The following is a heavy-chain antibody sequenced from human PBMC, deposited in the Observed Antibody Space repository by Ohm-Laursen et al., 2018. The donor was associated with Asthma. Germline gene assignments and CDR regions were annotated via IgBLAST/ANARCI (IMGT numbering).Heavy chain of an antibody. D-gene: IGHD2-2*01. V-gene: IGHV3-21*04. J-gene: IGHJ4*02. CDR2: ISTASTFI. Sequence: SLRLSCSASGYTFSRYSIHWVRQVPGKGLEWVASISTASTFIYYADSVRGRFTTSRDNAKNSVYLQMNSLRAEDTAVYYCAKESDIVVVSAAMLDYWGQGTLVTVSS. CDR3: AKESDIVVVSAAMLDY. CDR1: GYTFSRYS.